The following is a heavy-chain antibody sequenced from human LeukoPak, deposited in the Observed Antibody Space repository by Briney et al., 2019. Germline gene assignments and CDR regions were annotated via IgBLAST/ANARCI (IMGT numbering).Heavy chain of an antibody. Sequence: SETLSLTCTVSGGSISIYYWSWIRQPPGKGLEWIGYIYYSGSTNYNPSLKSRVTISVDTSKNQFSLKLSSVTAADTAVYYCARAAPANMTTVTPASYYYYGMDVWGQGTTVTVSS. CDR1: GGSISIYY. CDR3: ARAAPANMTTVTPASYYYYGMDV. V-gene: IGHV4-59*08. CDR2: IYYSGST. J-gene: IGHJ6*02. D-gene: IGHD4-17*01.